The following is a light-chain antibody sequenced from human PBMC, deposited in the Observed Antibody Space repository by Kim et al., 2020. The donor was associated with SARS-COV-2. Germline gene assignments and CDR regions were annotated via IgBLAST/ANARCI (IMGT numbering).Light chain of an antibody. Sequence: SYELTQPPSVSVAPGKTARITCGGNNIGSKSVHWYQQKPGHAPVLVIYYDSDRPSGIPERFSGSNSGNTATLTISRVEAGDEADYYCQVWDSRSDHPVFG. CDR2: YDS. CDR3: QVWDSRSDHPV. V-gene: IGLV3-21*04. CDR1: NIGSKS. J-gene: IGLJ2*01.